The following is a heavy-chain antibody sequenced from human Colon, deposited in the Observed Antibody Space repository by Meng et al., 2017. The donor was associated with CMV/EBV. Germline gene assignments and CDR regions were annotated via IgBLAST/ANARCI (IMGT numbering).Heavy chain of an antibody. Sequence: GEALKIPCAGSGFIFSSYGMNWVRQAPGKGLEWVSSITTANAYKSYAESVKGRFTISRDDAKSSLFLQMDSLRVDDTAVYYCARPLSPRSAYSALLAFWGQGTLVTVSS. CDR3: ARPLSPRSAYSALLAF. J-gene: IGHJ4*02. CDR2: ITTANAYK. D-gene: IGHD2-15*01. V-gene: IGHV3-21*06. CDR1: GFIFSSYG.